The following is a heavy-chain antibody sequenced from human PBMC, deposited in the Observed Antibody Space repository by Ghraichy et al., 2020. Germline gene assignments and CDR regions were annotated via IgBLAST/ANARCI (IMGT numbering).Heavy chain of an antibody. CDR2: IDPSDSYT. CDR1: GYSFTSYW. CDR3: ARRSHNYYYYYMDV. V-gene: IGHV5-10-1*01. Sequence: GGSLNISCKGSGYSFTSYWISWVRQMPGKGLEWMGRIDPSDSYTNYNPSFQGHVTISADKSISTAYLQWSSLKASDTAMYYCARRSHNYYYYYMDVWGKGTTVTVSS. D-gene: IGHD3-10*01. J-gene: IGHJ6*03.